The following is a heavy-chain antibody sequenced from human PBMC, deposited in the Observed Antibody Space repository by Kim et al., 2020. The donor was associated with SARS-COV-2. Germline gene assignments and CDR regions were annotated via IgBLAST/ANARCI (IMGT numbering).Heavy chain of an antibody. CDR3: ARWSSTSTCSWFDY. CDR1: GYTFTSYG. Sequence: ASVKVSCKASGYTFTSYGISWVRQAPGQGLEWMGWISAYNGNTNYAQKLQGRVTMTTDTSTSTAYMELRSLRSDDTAVYYCARWSSTSTCSWFDYWGQGTLVTVSS. D-gene: IGHD2-2*01. V-gene: IGHV1-18*04. J-gene: IGHJ4*02. CDR2: ISAYNGNT.